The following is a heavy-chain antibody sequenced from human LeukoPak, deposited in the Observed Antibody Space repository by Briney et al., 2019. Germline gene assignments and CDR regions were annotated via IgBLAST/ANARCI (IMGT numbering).Heavy chain of an antibody. D-gene: IGHD3-9*01. V-gene: IGHV3-9*01. CDR1: GFTFDDYA. Sequence: QPGRSLRLSCAASGFTFDDYAMQWVRQAPGKGLEWVSGISWNSGSIGYADSVKGRFTISRDNAKNSLYLQMNSLRAEDTALYYCAKDVHYDILTGSEFDYWGQGTLVTVSS. CDR2: ISWNSGSI. CDR3: AKDVHYDILTGSEFDY. J-gene: IGHJ4*02.